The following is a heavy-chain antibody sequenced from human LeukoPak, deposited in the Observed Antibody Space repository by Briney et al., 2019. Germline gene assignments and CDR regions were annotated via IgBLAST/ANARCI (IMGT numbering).Heavy chain of an antibody. CDR3: ARDPGYGGNSENAFDI. CDR1: GFMFSSYW. Sequence: GGSLRLSCAASGFMFSSYWMSWVRQAPGKGLEWVADIKEDGSEKSYVDSVKGRFTISRDNSKNTLYLQMNSLRAEDTAVYYCARDPGYGGNSENAFDIWGQGTMVTVSS. D-gene: IGHD4-23*01. V-gene: IGHV3-7*03. J-gene: IGHJ3*02. CDR2: IKEDGSEK.